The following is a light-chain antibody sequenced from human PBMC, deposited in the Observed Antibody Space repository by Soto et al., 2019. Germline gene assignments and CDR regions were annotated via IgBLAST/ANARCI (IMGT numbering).Light chain of an antibody. CDR3: CSYAGSSTYV. CDR2: EGS. J-gene: IGLJ1*01. CDR1: SSDVGNYDL. V-gene: IGLV2-23*01. Sequence: ALTQPASVSGSPGQSITISCTGTSSDVGNYDLVSWYQQLPGKAPKFILYEGSKRPSGVSNRFSGSKSGNTASLTISGLQAEDKADYYCCSYAGSSTYVFGTGTKVTVL.